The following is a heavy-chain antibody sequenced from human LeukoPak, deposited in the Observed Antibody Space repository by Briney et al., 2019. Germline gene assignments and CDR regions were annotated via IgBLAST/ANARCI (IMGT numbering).Heavy chain of an antibody. D-gene: IGHD5-24*01. J-gene: IGHJ4*02. CDR2: ISWNSGSI. Sequence: GRSLRLSCAASGFTFDDYAMHWVRQAPGKGLEWVSGISWNSGSIGYADSVKGRFTISRDNAKNSLYLRMNSLRAEDTALYYCAKDTEEMATIGYFDYWGQGTLVTVSS. CDR3: AKDTEEMATIGYFDY. CDR1: GFTFDDYA. V-gene: IGHV3-9*01.